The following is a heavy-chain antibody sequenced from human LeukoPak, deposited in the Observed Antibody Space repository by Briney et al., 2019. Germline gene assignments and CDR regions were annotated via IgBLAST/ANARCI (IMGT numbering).Heavy chain of an antibody. J-gene: IGHJ4*02. CDR3: ARGHDSSGYYYLSY. D-gene: IGHD3-22*01. V-gene: IGHV4-59*01. Sequence: PSETLSLTCTVSGASISSFHWSWIRQSPGKGLEWIGYIYYSGSTNYNPSLKSRVTISVDTSKNQFSLKLSSVTAADTAVYYCARGHDSSGYYYLSYWGQGTLVTVSS. CDR1: GASISSFH. CDR2: IYYSGST.